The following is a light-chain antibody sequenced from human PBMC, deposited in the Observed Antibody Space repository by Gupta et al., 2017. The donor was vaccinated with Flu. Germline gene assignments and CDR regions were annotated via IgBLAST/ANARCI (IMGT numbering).Light chain of an antibody. Sequence: EIVMTQSPATLSVSPGERATLSCRASQSVSSNLAWYQQKPGQAPRLLIYDASTRATGIPARFRGSGSGTEFTLTISSRQSEDLAVYYCQQYKNWPPYTFGQGTKLEIK. CDR2: DAS. J-gene: IGKJ2*01. CDR1: QSVSSN. CDR3: QQYKNWPPYT. V-gene: IGKV3-15*01.